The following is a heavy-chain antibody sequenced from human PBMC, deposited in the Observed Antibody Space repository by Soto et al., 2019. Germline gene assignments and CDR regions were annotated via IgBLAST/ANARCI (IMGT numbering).Heavy chain of an antibody. J-gene: IGHJ3*02. CDR3: ARAPPLKYTYGLRGAFDI. CDR2: IYYSGST. V-gene: IGHV4-30-4*01. D-gene: IGHD5-18*01. Sequence: QVXLQESGPGLVKPXQTXSLTCTVXGGSISSGDYYWSWIRQPPGKGLEWIGYIYYSGSTYYNPSLKSRVTISVDTSKNQFSLKLSSVTAADTAVYYCARAPPLKYTYGLRGAFDIWGQGTMVTVSS. CDR1: GGSISSGDYY.